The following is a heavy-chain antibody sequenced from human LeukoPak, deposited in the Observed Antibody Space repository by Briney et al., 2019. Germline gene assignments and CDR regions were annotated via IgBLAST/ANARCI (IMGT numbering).Heavy chain of an antibody. CDR1: GGSIRSYY. Sequence: SETLSLTCTVSGGSIRSYYWSWIRQPAGKGLEWIGRIYTSGSTNYNPSLKSRVTMSVDTSKNQFSLKLSSVTAADTAVYYCARGSGVSGSYYKRALDYWGQGTLVTVSS. CDR2: IYTSGST. D-gene: IGHD3-10*01. CDR3: ARGSGVSGSYYKRALDY. J-gene: IGHJ4*02. V-gene: IGHV4-4*07.